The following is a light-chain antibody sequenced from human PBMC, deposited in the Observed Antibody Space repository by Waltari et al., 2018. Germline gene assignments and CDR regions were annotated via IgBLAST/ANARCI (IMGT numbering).Light chain of an antibody. CDR1: PKISSY. Sequence: DIQMTQSPSSLSASVEDRVTITCRAGPKISSYLNWYQQKPGTAPRLLIYDASRLQSGVPSMFSGSGSGTDFTLTISSLQPEDFGTYYCQQTYTTPRTFGQGTKVETK. J-gene: IGKJ1*01. CDR2: DAS. V-gene: IGKV1-39*01. CDR3: QQTYTTPRT.